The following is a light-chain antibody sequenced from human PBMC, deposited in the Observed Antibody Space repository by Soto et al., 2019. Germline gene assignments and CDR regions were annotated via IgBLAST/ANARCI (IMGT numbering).Light chain of an antibody. J-gene: IGLJ2*01. CDR3: CSYAGSYTLV. Sequence: QSALTQPRSVSGSPGQSVTISCTGTSSDVGGYNYVSWYQQHPGKAPKLMIYDVSKRPSGVPDRFSGSKSGNTASLTISGLQAEYEADYYYCSYAGSYTLVFGGGTQLTVL. CDR2: DVS. V-gene: IGLV2-11*01. CDR1: SSDVGGYNY.